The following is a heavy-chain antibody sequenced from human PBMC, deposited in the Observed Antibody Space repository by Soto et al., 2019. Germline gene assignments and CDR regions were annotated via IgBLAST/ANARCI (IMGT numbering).Heavy chain of an antibody. J-gene: IGHJ4*02. CDR3: ARENHYGSGSYYRFEGVY. CDR2: ISYDGSNK. CDR1: GFTFSSYA. D-gene: IGHD3-10*01. Sequence: GGSLRLSCAASGFTFSSYAMHWVRQAPGKGLEWVAVISYDGSNKYYADSVKGRFTISRDNSKNTLYLQMNSLRAEDTAVYYCARENHYGSGSYYRFEGVYWGQGTLVTVSS. V-gene: IGHV3-30-3*01.